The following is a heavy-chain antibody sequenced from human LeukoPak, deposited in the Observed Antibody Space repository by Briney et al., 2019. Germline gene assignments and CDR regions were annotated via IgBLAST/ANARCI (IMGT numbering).Heavy chain of an antibody. D-gene: IGHD3-10*01. Sequence: MTGGSLRLSCAASGFTFSTYRMNWVRQAPGKGLEWVSSISSSSSYIYYADSLKGRFTVSRDNAKNSLYLQMNSLRAEDTAVYYCARDLYPTPDHYGSGSSRAGFNYWGQGTLVTVSS. J-gene: IGHJ4*02. CDR3: ARDLYPTPDHYGSGSSRAGFNY. CDR1: GFTFSTYR. V-gene: IGHV3-21*01. CDR2: ISSSSSYI.